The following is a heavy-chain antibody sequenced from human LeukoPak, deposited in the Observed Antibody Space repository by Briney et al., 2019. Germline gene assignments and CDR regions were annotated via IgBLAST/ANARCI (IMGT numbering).Heavy chain of an antibody. CDR3: ARLSRPLYYYGSGSYFHDAFDI. D-gene: IGHD3-10*01. V-gene: IGHV4-39*01. CDR2: IYYSGST. CDR1: GGSISSSSYY. Sequence: SETLSLTCTVSGGSISSSSYYWGWIRQPPGKGLEWIGSIYYSGSTYYNPSLKSRVTISVDTSKNQFSLKLSSVTAADTAVYYCARLSRPLYYYGSGSYFHDAFDIWGQGTMVTVSS. J-gene: IGHJ3*02.